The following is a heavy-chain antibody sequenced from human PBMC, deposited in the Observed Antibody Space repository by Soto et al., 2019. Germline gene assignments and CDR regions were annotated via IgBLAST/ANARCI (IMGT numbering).Heavy chain of an antibody. CDR3: ARVPEGLLYFDY. V-gene: IGHV4-31*03. D-gene: IGHD2-2*02. J-gene: IGHJ4*02. CDR2: IYYSGST. CDR1: GGSISSGGYY. Sequence: PSETLSLTCTVSGGSISSGGYYWSWIRQHPGKGLEWIGYIYYSGSTYYNPSLKSRITISVDTSKNQFSLKLSSVTAADTAVYYCARVPEGLLYFDYWGQGALVTVSS.